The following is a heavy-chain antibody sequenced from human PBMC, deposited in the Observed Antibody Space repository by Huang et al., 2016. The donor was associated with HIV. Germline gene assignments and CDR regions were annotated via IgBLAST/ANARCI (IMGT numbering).Heavy chain of an antibody. CDR3: AKNLLNNYYYYYYMDV. J-gene: IGHJ6*03. Sequence: QVQLVESGGGVVQPGRSLRLACVASGISLRNFGMNWVSLGPGKGLEWVAFRSFYGFNKYYSDSVKGRFTIARDDSKNTLYLQMDSLRADDTAVYYCAKNLLNNYYYYYYMDVWGKGTTVTVSS. V-gene: IGHV3-30*18. CDR1: GISLRNFG. CDR2: RSFYGFNK.